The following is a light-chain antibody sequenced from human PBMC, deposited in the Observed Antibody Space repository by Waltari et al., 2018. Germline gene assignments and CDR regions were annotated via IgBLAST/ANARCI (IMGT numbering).Light chain of an antibody. CDR1: SSDVGAYIH. J-gene: IGLJ3*02. CDR2: NVS. V-gene: IGLV2-14*03. CDR3: SSYTTSGTWV. Sequence: QSALTQPASVSGSPGQSITISCTGTSSDVGAYIHVSWYQQRPGKAPKLIIHNVSNRPSGVSSRLSGSKSANSASLTISGLQAEDEADYYCSSYTTSGTWVFGGGTKVTVL.